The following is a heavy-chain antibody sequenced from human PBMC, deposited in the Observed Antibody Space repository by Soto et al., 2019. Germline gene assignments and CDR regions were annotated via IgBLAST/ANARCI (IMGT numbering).Heavy chain of an antibody. D-gene: IGHD2-2*01. V-gene: IGHV2-5*02. CDR2: IYWDDDK. CDR3: AHSKSVPPAMAGPYYSYMDV. CDR1: GFSLSTTGVG. Sequence: SGPTLVNPTQTLTLTCTFSGFSLSTTGVGVGWIRQPPGKALEWLALIYWDDDKRYTPSLKSRLTITKDTSKNQVVLSMTNLDPVDTATYYFAHSKSVPPAMAGPYYSYMDVWGKGTTVTVSS. J-gene: IGHJ6*03.